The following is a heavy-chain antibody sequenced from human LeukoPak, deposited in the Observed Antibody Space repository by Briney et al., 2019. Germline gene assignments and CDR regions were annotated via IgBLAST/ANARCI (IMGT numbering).Heavy chain of an antibody. CDR2: ISSNSDYI. J-gene: IGHJ4*02. D-gene: IGHD1-26*01. V-gene: IGHV3-21*04. Sequence: GGSLRLSCAASGFTLNSHSMASVRQAPGKGLEWVPSISSNSDYIYYADSVKGRFTISRDNARNSMYLQMNSLRAEDTAVYYCAKDRGPGYWGQGTLVTVSS. CDR1: GFTLNSHS. CDR3: AKDRGPGY.